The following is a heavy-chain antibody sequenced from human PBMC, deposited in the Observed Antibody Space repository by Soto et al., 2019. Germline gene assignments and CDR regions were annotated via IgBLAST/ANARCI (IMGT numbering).Heavy chain of an antibody. D-gene: IGHD2-2*01. Sequence: SETLSLTCTVSGGSISSSSYYWGWIRQPPGKGLEWIGSIYYSGSTYYNPSLKSRVTISVDTSKNQFSLKLSSVTAADTAVYYCASPPVPAAMWYYFDYWGQGTLVPVSS. CDR1: GGSISSSSYY. CDR3: ASPPVPAAMWYYFDY. V-gene: IGHV4-39*01. CDR2: IYYSGST. J-gene: IGHJ4*02.